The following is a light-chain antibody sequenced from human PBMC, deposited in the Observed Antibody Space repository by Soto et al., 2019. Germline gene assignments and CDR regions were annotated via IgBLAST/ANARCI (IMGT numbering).Light chain of an antibody. CDR2: DAS. V-gene: IGKV1-5*01. J-gene: IGKJ5*01. CDR3: QQYGGFSRT. Sequence: GARVTITCRASQSISNSLAWYHQKPGTAPKLLIYDASNLERGVPSRFSGSGSGTEFTLTISSLQPDDFATYYCQQYGGFSRTFGQGTRLEIK. CDR1: QSISNS.